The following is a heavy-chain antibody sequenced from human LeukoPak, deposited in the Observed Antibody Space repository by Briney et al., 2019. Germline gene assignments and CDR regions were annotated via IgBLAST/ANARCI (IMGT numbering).Heavy chain of an antibody. D-gene: IGHD4-11*01. V-gene: IGHV3-23*01. J-gene: IGHJ4*02. CDR2: ITGSGHNT. CDR3: AKDRVTTVTTFFSQFDY. Sequence: GGSLRLSCAASGFTFSNYAIHWVRQAPGKGLEWVSGITGSGHNTYYTDPLKGRFTISRDNSKNTLFLQMSSLRADDTAVYYCAKDRVTTVTTFFSQFDYWGQGTLVTVSS. CDR1: GFTFSNYA.